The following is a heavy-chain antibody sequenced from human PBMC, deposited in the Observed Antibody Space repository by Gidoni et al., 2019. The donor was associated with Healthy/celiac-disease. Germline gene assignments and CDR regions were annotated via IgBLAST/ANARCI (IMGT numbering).Heavy chain of an antibody. V-gene: IGHV3-49*04. CDR1: GFTFGVYA. CDR2: SRSKAYGGTT. D-gene: IGHD4-17*01. J-gene: IGHJ4*02. CDR3: TRHYGGFFFDY. Sequence: EVQLVESGGGLVQPGRSLRLSCTASGFTFGVYAMSWVRQAPGKGLEWVGFSRSKAYGGTTEYAASVKGRFTISRDDSKSIAYLQRNSLKTEDTAVYYCTRHYGGFFFDYWGQGTLVTVSS.